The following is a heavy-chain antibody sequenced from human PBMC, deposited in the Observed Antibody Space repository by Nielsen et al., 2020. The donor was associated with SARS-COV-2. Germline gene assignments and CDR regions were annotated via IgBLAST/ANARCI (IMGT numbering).Heavy chain of an antibody. V-gene: IGHV3-30*18. CDR2: ISYDGKNK. CDR3: AKAFSSGGSKFGFDY. D-gene: IGHD2-15*01. CDR1: GFIFSISG. J-gene: IGHJ4*02. Sequence: GESLKISCAASGFIFSISGMHWVRQAPGKGLEWVAVISYDGKNKYYADSVKGRFTISRDNSKNTLFLQMNSLRGDDTAVYYCAKAFSSGGSKFGFDYWGQGTLVTVSS.